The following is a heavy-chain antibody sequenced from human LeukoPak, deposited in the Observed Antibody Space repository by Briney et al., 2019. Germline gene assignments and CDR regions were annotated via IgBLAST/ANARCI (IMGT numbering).Heavy chain of an antibody. Sequence: GGSLRLSCAASGFTFSSYWMNWARQAPGKGLQWVAHIELDEHNKYYVASVKGRFTISRDNAKNTLFLQMDSLRPEDTAVYYCVRSLRSADFWGQGTLVTVSS. CDR3: VRSLRSADF. V-gene: IGHV3-7*01. CDR2: IELDEHNK. CDR1: GFTFSSYW. J-gene: IGHJ4*02.